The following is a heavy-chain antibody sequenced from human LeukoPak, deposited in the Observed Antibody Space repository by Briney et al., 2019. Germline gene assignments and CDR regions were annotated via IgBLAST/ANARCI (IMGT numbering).Heavy chain of an antibody. Sequence: PGGSLRLSCAASGFTFSSYWMSWVRQAPGKGLEWVANIKQDGSGKYYVDSVKGRFTISRDNAKNSLYLQMNSLRAEDTAVYYCARDFRITYYYGSGSYYLDYWGQGTLVTVSS. V-gene: IGHV3-7*01. J-gene: IGHJ4*02. D-gene: IGHD3-10*01. CDR2: IKQDGSGK. CDR1: GFTFSSYW. CDR3: ARDFRITYYYGSGSYYLDY.